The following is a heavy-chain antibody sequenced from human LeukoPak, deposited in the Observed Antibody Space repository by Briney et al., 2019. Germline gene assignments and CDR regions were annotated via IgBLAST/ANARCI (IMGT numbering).Heavy chain of an antibody. CDR2: MNPNSGDT. Sequence: GASVKVSCKASGGTFSSYAISWVRQATGQGLEWMGWMNPNSGDTGYAQKFQGRVAMTRNTSITTAYMELSSLRSEDTAVYYCAREGLYSSRWYGDYWGQGTLVTVSS. CDR1: GGTFSSYA. V-gene: IGHV1-8*02. D-gene: IGHD6-13*01. J-gene: IGHJ4*02. CDR3: AREGLYSSRWYGDY.